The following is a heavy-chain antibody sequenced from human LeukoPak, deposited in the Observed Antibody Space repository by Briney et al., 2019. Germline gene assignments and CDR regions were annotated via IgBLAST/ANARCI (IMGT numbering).Heavy chain of an antibody. J-gene: IGHJ4*02. CDR3: ARVPPHTVTTLQYFDY. D-gene: IGHD4-17*01. V-gene: IGHV3-7*01. CDR2: IKQDGSEK. Sequence: QPGGSLRLSCAASGFTFSSYWMSWVRQAPGKGLEWVANIKQDGSEKYYVDSVKGRFTISRDNAKNSLYLQMNSLRAEDTAVYYCARVPPHTVTTLQYFDYWGQGTLVTVSS. CDR1: GFTFSSYW.